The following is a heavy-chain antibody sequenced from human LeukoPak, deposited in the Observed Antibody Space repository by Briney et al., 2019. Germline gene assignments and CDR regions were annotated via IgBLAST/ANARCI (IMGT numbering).Heavy chain of an antibody. V-gene: IGHV5-51*01. CDR2: ITTGDSDT. CDR3: ATYAGTSSKSFQH. D-gene: IGHD3-10*01. J-gene: IGHJ1*01. CDR1: AYCSITSW. Sequence: GGPLKISCQATAYCSITSWIRCVRQMPRKSLEWMAIITTGDSDTRYSPSFQDQGTISADTSTSTTYLQWNSLQASDTAIYYCATYAGTSSKSFQHWGQGTLVTVSS.